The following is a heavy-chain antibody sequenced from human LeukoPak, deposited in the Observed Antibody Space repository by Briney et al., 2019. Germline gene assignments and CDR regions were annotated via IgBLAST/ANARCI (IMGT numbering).Heavy chain of an antibody. D-gene: IGHD2-15*01. V-gene: IGHV4-34*01. CDR2: INHSGST. Sequence: PSETLSLTCAVYGGSFSDYYWSWIRQPPGKGLEWIGEINHSGSTNYNPSLKSRVTISVDTSKNQFSLKLSSVTAADTAVYYCAGRGVDYNWFDPWGQGTLVTVSS. CDR3: AGRGVDYNWFDP. CDR1: GGSFSDYY. J-gene: IGHJ5*02.